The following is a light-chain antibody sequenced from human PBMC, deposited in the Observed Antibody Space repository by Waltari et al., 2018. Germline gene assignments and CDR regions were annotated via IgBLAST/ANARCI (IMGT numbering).Light chain of an antibody. V-gene: IGLV3-1*01. CDR1: KLGDKY. Sequence: SYELTQPPSVSVSPGQTASITCSGDKLGDKYACWYQQKPGQSHGLVMYQDSKRPSGIPERFSGSNSGNTATLTVSGTQAMDEADYYCQAWDSSTRVVFGGGTKLTVL. J-gene: IGLJ2*01. CDR3: QAWDSSTRVV. CDR2: QDS.